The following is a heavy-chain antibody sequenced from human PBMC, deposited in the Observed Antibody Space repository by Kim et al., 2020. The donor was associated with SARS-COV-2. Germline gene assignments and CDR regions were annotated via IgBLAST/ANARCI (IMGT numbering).Heavy chain of an antibody. CDR3: ARRSDDGGNSDYFGY. CDR2: IYHSGST. V-gene: IGHV4-30-2*01. Sequence: SETLSLTCAVSGGSISSGGYSWSWIRQPPGKGLEWIGYIYHSGSTYYNPSLKSRVTISVDRSKKQSSLKLSSVTAADTAVYYCARRSDDGGNSDYFGYWGQGTLGTVSS. D-gene: IGHD2-21*02. J-gene: IGHJ4*02. CDR1: GGSISSGGYS.